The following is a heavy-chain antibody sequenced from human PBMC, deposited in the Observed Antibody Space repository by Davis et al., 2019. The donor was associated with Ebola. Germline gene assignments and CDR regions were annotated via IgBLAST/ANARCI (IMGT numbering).Heavy chain of an antibody. J-gene: IGHJ5*02. V-gene: IGHV4-34*01. CDR3: ARIKLRFLEWLPLYNWFDP. Sequence: SETLSLTCAVYGGSFSGYYWSWIRQPPGKGLEWIGEINHSGSTNYNPSLKSRVTISVDTSKNQFSLKLSSVTAADTAVYYCARIKLRFLEWLPLYNWFDPWGQGTLVTVSS. CDR2: INHSGST. CDR1: GGSFSGYY. D-gene: IGHD3-3*01.